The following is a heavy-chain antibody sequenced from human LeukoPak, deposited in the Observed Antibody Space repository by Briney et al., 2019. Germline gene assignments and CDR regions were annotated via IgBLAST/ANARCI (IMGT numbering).Heavy chain of an antibody. Sequence: GESLKISCKGSGYSFTSYWIGWVRQMPGKGLEWMGIFYPGDSDTRYSPSFQGQVTISADKSISTAYLQWSSLKASDTAMYYCARHPGYSSSWTIYYFDYWGQGTLVTVSS. J-gene: IGHJ4*02. D-gene: IGHD6-13*01. CDR2: FYPGDSDT. V-gene: IGHV5-51*01. CDR3: ARHPGYSSSWTIYYFDY. CDR1: GYSFTSYW.